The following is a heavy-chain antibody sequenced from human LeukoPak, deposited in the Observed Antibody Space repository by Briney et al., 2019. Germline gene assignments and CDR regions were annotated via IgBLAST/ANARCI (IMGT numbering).Heavy chain of an antibody. J-gene: IGHJ4*02. D-gene: IGHD6-13*01. CDR3: AKDYGPKQLVFLDS. V-gene: IGHV3-23*01. CDR2: ISENGGTT. CDR1: GFTFSSYA. Sequence: GGSLRLSCAASGFTFSSYALSWVRQAPGKGLEWVSAISENGGTTFYADSVKGRFTITRDNSKNTLYVQMNSLRGEDTAVYCCAKDYGPKQLVFLDSWGQGTLVTVSS.